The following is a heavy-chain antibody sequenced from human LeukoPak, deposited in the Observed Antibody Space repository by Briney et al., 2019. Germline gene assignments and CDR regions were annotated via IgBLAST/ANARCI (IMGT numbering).Heavy chain of an antibody. Sequence: GGSLRLSCAASGFTFSSYAMSWVRQAPGKGLEWVSAISGSGGSTYYADSVKGRFTISRDNSKNTLYLQMNSLRAEDTAVYYCAKDREVVVVAATTFDIWGQGTMVTVSS. CDR1: GFTFSSYA. CDR3: AKDREVVVVAATTFDI. CDR2: ISGSGGST. J-gene: IGHJ3*02. V-gene: IGHV3-23*01. D-gene: IGHD2-15*01.